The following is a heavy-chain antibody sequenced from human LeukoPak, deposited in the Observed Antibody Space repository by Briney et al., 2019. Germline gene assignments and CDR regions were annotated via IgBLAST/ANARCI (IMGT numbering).Heavy chain of an antibody. CDR3: ARAAAAGMRIDY. CDR1: VFTFSSYW. V-gene: IGHV3-74*01. CDR2: INSDGSST. J-gene: IGHJ4*02. Sequence: GALRLSCAASVFTFSSYWMHWVRQAPGKGLVWVSRINSDGSSTSYADSVKGRFTISRDNAKNTLYLQMNSLRAEDTAVYYCARAAAAGMRIDYWGQGTLVTVSS. D-gene: IGHD6-13*01.